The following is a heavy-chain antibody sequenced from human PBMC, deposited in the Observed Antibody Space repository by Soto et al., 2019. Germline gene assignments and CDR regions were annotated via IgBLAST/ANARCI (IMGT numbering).Heavy chain of an antibody. J-gene: IGHJ4*02. Sequence: GGSLRLSCAASGFSFSIYAMNWVRQAPGKGLEWVSGISGGGGSTYYADSVKGRFTISRDNSKNTLYLQMNSLRVEDTAVYYCAKDPTSYDSSAQFDSWGQGTLVTVSS. CDR2: ISGGGGST. V-gene: IGHV3-23*01. CDR1: GFSFSIYA. D-gene: IGHD3-22*01. CDR3: AKDPTSYDSSAQFDS.